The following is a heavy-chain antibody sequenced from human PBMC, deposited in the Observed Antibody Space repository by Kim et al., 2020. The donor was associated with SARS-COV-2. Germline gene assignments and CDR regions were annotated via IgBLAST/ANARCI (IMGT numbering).Heavy chain of an antibody. J-gene: IGHJ6*02. D-gene: IGHD6-19*01. V-gene: IGHV4-61*01. Sequence: SETLSLTCTVSGGSVSSGSYYWSWIRQPPGKGLEWIGYIYYSGSTNYNPSLKSRVTISVDTSKNQFSLTLSSVTAADTAVYYCARGRQWLVRRWGYYYYGMDVWGQGTTVTVSS. CDR3: ARGRQWLVRRWGYYYYGMDV. CDR1: GGSVSSGSYY. CDR2: IYYSGST.